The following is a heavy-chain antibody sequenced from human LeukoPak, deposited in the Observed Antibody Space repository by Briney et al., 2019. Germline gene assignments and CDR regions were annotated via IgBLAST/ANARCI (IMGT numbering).Heavy chain of an antibody. J-gene: IGHJ3*02. D-gene: IGHD3-22*01. CDR2: IYYSGST. Sequence: SQTLSLTCTVSGGSISSGGYYWIWIRQPPGKGLEWIGYIYYSGSTYYNPSLKSRVTISVDTSKNRFSLKLSSVTAADTAVYYCATHSSGYDSGNDAFDIWGQGTMVTVSS. CDR3: ATHSSGYDSGNDAFDI. CDR1: GGSISSGGYY. V-gene: IGHV4-30-4*08.